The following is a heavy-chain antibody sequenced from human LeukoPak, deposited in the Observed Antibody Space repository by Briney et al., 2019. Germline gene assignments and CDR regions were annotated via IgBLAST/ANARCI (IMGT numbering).Heavy chain of an antibody. CDR2: IYTSGST. D-gene: IGHD6-13*01. CDR1: GGSFSGYY. CDR3: ARVGYSSSWYTSHYYYYGMDV. V-gene: IGHV4-59*10. J-gene: IGHJ6*02. Sequence: SETLSLTCAVYGGSFSGYYWSWIRQPAGKGLEWIGRIYTSGSTNYNPSLKSRVAMSVDTSKNQFSLKLSSVTAADTAVYYCARVGYSSSWYTSHYYYYGMDVWGQGTTVTVSS.